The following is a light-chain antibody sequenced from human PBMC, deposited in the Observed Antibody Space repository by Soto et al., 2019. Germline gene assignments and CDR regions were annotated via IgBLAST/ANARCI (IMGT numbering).Light chain of an antibody. Sequence: DIVMTQSPDSLAMSLGERATFNCKSSQSVFYDSNNHNYLAWYQQRPGQPPKLLIYWASTRGSGVPDRFSGTGSGTDFTLTISSLQAEDVAVYYCQQYYSIPKTFGQGTKVDIK. CDR2: WAS. V-gene: IGKV4-1*01. J-gene: IGKJ1*01. CDR1: QSVFYDSNNHNY. CDR3: QQYYSIPKT.